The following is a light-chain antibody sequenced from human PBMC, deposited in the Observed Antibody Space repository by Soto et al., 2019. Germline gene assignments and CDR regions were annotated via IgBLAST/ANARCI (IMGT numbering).Light chain of an antibody. CDR3: SSYTSSDTWV. V-gene: IGLV2-14*03. CDR1: TNDVGGYNY. CDR2: GVT. J-gene: IGLJ3*02. Sequence: QSALTQPASVSGSPGQSITISCSGTTNDVGGYNYVSWYQQHPGKAPKLLIYGVTDRPSGVSSRFSGSKSGNAASLTISGLQAEDEGDYYCSSYTSSDTWVFGGGTKVTVL.